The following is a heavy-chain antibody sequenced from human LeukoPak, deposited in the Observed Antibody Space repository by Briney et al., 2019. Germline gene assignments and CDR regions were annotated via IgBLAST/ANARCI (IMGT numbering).Heavy chain of an antibody. D-gene: IGHD3-10*01. J-gene: IGHJ6*03. Sequence: ASVKVSCKASGGTFSSYAISWVRQAPGQGLEWMGGIIPIFGTANYAQKFQGRVTITADKSTSTAYMELNSLRAEDTAVYYCAKVGGKSDYYGSGTYYYYYMDVWGKGTTVTISS. CDR3: AKVGGKSDYYGSGTYYYYYMDV. CDR2: IIPIFGTA. CDR1: GGTFSSYA. V-gene: IGHV1-69*06.